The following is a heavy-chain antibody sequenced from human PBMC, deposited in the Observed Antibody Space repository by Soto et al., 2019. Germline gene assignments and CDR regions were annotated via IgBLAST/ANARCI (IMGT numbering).Heavy chain of an antibody. CDR1: GFPFISYG. Sequence: GGSLRLSCAASGFPFISYGIHWVRQAPGKGLEWVANIKADGSEKYYVDSVKGRFTISRDNAKNSLYLQMNSLRAEDTAVYYCARARGVDSWGQGTLVTVSS. CDR2: IKADGSEK. J-gene: IGHJ5*01. D-gene: IGHD3-16*01. CDR3: ARARGVDS. V-gene: IGHV3-7*03.